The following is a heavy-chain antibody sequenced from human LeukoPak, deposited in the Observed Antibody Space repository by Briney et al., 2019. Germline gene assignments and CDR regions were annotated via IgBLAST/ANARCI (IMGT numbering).Heavy chain of an antibody. D-gene: IGHD3-9*01. CDR1: CDTFTSYG. CDR3: ARTLDILEDY. J-gene: IGHJ4*02. CDR2: ISAYNGTT. Sequence: GASVKVSCKASCDTFTSYGISWVRQAPGQGLEWMGWISAYNGTTNYAQKLQGRVTMTTDTSTSTAYMELRSLRSDDTAVYYCARTLDILEDYWGQGTLVTVSS. V-gene: IGHV1-18*01.